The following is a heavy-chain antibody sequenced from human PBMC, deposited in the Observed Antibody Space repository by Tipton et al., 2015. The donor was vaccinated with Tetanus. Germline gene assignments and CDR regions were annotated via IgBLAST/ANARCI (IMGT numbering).Heavy chain of an antibody. D-gene: IGHD6-6*01. Sequence: TLSLTCTVSGGSINSPDYSWGWIRQPPGKGLEWIGYIYQSGSTSYNPSLATRVTITADKSKNQFSLNLRSVTAADTAVYCCARDRGQQFVSDWFDPWGQGTLVTVSS. V-gene: IGHV4-30-2*01. CDR1: GGSINSPDYS. CDR2: IYQSGST. CDR3: ARDRGQQFVSDWFDP. J-gene: IGHJ5*02.